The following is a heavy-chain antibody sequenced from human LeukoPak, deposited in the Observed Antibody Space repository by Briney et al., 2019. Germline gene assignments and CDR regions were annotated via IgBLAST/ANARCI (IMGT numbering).Heavy chain of an antibody. CDR1: GFTFDDYA. D-gene: IGHD6-19*01. J-gene: IGHJ5*02. CDR2: IVGDGGST. CDR3: ARAVAGYNWFDP. V-gene: IGHV3-43*02. Sequence: GGSLRLSCAASGFTFDDYAMHWVRQAPGKGLEWVSLIVGDGGSTFYADSVKGRFTISRDNSKNSLYLQMNSLRTENTALYYCARAVAGYNWFDPWGQGTLVTVSS.